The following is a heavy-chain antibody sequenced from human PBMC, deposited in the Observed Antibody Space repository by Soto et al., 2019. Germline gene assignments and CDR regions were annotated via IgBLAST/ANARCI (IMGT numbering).Heavy chain of an antibody. CDR1: GGSFSSYY. Sequence: PSETLSLTCTVSGGSFSSYYWSWIRQPPGKGLEWIGYTYYTGSTNYSPSLKSRVTISVDTSKRQFSLNLSSATAADTAVYFCARYAPDKLGVTGTSDGFDIWGQGTMVTVSS. J-gene: IGHJ3*02. CDR2: TYYTGST. V-gene: IGHV4-59*01. D-gene: IGHD6-19*01. CDR3: ARYAPDKLGVTGTSDGFDI.